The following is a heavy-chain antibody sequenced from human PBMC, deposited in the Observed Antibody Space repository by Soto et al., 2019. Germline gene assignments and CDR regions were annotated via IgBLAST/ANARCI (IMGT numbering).Heavy chain of an antibody. V-gene: IGHV5-51*01. Sequence: PGESLKISCKGSGYSFTSYWIGWVRQMPGKGLEWMGIIYPGDSDTRYSPSFQGQVTISADKSISTAYLQWSSLKASDTAMYYCARLRDYYGSGSYYESYYYYYMDVWGKGITVTV. CDR3: ARLRDYYGSGSYYESYYYYYMDV. CDR1: GYSFTSYW. CDR2: IYPGDSDT. J-gene: IGHJ6*03. D-gene: IGHD3-10*01.